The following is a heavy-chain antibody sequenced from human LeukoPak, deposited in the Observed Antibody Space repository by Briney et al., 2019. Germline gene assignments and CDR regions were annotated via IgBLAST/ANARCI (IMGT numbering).Heavy chain of an antibody. CDR3: ARALSCSGESCYSGWFDP. V-gene: IGHV4-4*07. CDR2: IYSSGST. CDR1: GGSISSYF. Sequence: SETLSLTCTVSGGSISSYFWSWIRQPAGEGLEWLGRIYSSGSTNYNPSLKSRVSMSVDTSKNQFSLKLSSVTAADTAVYYCARALSCSGESCYSGWFDPWGQGTLVTVSS. D-gene: IGHD2-15*01. J-gene: IGHJ5*02.